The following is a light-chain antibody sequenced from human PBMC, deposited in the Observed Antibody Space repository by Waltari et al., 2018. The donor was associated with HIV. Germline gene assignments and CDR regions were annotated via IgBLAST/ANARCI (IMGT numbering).Light chain of an antibody. J-gene: IGLJ2*01. Sequence: QSVLTQPPSVPGAPGQRVPTASTASSSNTGAGYDVHWYQQLPGTAPKLLTYGNTNRPPAVPARCSGSKSGTSAALAIAGLQAEDDADYYCQSYYSSLSGVVFGGGTKLTVL. V-gene: IGLV1-40*01. CDR2: GNT. CDR3: QSYYSSLSGVV. CDR1: SSNTGAGYD.